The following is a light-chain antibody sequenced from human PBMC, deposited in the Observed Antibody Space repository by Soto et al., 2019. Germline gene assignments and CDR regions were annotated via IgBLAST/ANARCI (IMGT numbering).Light chain of an antibody. V-gene: IGLV2-14*03. CDR1: SSDVGGYNY. CDR2: DVS. Sequence: QSALTQPASVSGSPGQSITISCTGTSSDVGGYNYVSWYQHHPGKAPKLMIYDVSNRPSGVSNRFSGSKSGNTASLTNSGLQAEDEADYYCCSYTSSSSVVFGGGTKLTVL. J-gene: IGLJ2*01. CDR3: CSYTSSSSVV.